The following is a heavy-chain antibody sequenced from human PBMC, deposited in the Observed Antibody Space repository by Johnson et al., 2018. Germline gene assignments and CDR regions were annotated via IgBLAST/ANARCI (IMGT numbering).Heavy chain of an antibody. Sequence: QVQLVESGGGVVQPGRSLRLSCAASGFMFSTYGMHWVRQAPGKGLEWVAVISYDGSNKYYADSVKGRFTISRDNSKNTLYLQMNSLRAEDTAVFYCGREDDYGDYKYYYYMDVWGKGTTVTVSS. V-gene: IGHV3-30*03. D-gene: IGHD4-17*01. CDR1: GFMFSTYG. CDR2: ISYDGSNK. J-gene: IGHJ6*03. CDR3: GREDDYGDYKYYYYMDV.